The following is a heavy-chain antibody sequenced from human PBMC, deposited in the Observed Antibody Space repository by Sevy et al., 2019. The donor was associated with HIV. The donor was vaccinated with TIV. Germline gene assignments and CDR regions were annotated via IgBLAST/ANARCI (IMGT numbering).Heavy chain of an antibody. CDR2: INPSGGST. Sequence: ASVKVSCKASGYTFTSYYMHWVRQAPGQGLEWMGIINPSGGSTSYAQKFQGRVTMTRDTSTSTVYMELSSLRSEDTAVYYCARSVSHEYSSSPEAFAFDIWGQGTMVTVSS. CDR3: ARSVSHEYSSSPEAFAFDI. D-gene: IGHD6-13*01. V-gene: IGHV1-46*01. J-gene: IGHJ3*02. CDR1: GYTFTSYY.